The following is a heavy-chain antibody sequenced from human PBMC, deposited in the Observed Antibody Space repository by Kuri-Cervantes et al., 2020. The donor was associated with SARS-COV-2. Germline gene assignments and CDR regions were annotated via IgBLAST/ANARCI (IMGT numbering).Heavy chain of an antibody. CDR1: GYTLTELS. D-gene: IGHD3-10*01. J-gene: IGHJ5*02. V-gene: IGHV1-18*01. Sequence: ASVKVSCKVSGYTLTELSMHWVRQAPGQGLEWMGWVSPHTGKTSYAQKFQGRVTMTTDTTTTTAYMELRSLRSDDTAVYYCARVFSPIMVGGVRLNWFDPWGQGTLVTVSS. CDR3: ARVFSPIMVGGVRLNWFDP. CDR2: VSPHTGKT.